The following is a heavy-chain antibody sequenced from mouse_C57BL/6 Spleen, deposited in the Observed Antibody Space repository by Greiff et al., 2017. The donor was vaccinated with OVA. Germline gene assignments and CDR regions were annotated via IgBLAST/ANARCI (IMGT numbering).Heavy chain of an antibody. CDR1: GFTFSNYW. CDR3: TVLRWFAY. D-gene: IGHD1-1*01. V-gene: IGHV6-3*01. Sequence: DVQLQESGGGLVQPGGSMKLSCVASGFTFSNYWMNWVRQSPETGLEWVAQIRLKSDNYATHYAESVKGRFTISRDDSKSSVYLQMNNLRAEDTGIYYCTVLRWFAYWGQGTLVTVSA. J-gene: IGHJ3*01. CDR2: IRLKSDNYAT.